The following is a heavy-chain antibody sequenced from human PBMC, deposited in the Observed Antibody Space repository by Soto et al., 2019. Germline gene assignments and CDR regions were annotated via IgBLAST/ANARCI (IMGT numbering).Heavy chain of an antibody. CDR3: ARGLHLGLDY. CDR1: GGSVSSGSYY. D-gene: IGHD3-16*01. V-gene: IGHV4-61*01. J-gene: IGHJ4*02. Sequence: PSETLSLTCTVSGGSVSSGSYYWSWIRQPPGKGLEWIGYIYYSGSTNYNPSLKSRVTISVDTSKNQFSLKLSSVTAADTAVYYCARGLHLGLDYWGQGTLVTVSS. CDR2: IYYSGST.